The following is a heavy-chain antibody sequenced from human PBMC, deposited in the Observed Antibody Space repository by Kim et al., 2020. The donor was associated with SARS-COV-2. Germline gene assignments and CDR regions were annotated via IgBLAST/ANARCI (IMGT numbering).Heavy chain of an antibody. CDR2: IKQDGSEK. V-gene: IGHV3-7*01. CDR1: GFTFSNYW. J-gene: IGHJ4*02. CDR3: ARVGSSSWYFDY. Sequence: GGSLRLSCAASGFTFSNYWMSWVRQAPGKGLEWVANIKQDGSEKYYVDSVKGRFTISRDNAKNSLYLQMNSLRGEDTAVYYCARVGSSSWYFDYWGQGTLVTVSS. D-gene: IGHD6-13*01.